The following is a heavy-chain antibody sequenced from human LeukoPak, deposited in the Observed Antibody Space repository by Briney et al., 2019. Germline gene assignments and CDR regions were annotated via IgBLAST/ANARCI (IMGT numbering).Heavy chain of an antibody. CDR3: TTGRWSTNH. CDR2: ITPSGGST. CDR1: GFTFSSYA. V-gene: IGHV3-23*01. D-gene: IGHD1-1*01. J-gene: IGHJ4*02. Sequence: GGSLRLSCAASGFTFSSYAMSWVRQAPGEGPEWVSTITPSGGSTYYADSVKGRFTFSRDNSKNTLYLQMNSLKTEDTAVYYCTTGRWSTNHWGQGTLVTVSS.